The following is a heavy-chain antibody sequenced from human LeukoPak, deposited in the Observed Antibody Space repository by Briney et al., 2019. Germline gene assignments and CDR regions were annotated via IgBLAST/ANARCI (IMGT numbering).Heavy chain of an antibody. CDR3: ARDSDLTGYFSRFYYGLVV. D-gene: IGHD3-9*01. CDR2: FYHSGST. Sequence: SETLSLTCAVSGHSITSNNWWSGVRPPPGKGQEGIGEFYHSGSTNYHPSLKSRVTITVDKSNNQFSLKLTSVTAADTAVYYCARDSDLTGYFSRFYYGLVVWGKGTTVTVSS. V-gene: IGHV4-4*02. CDR1: GHSITSNNW. J-gene: IGHJ6*04.